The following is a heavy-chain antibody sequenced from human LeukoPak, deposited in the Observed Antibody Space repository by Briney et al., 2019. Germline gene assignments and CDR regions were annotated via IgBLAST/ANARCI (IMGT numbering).Heavy chain of an antibody. CDR1: GGSISSSSYY. V-gene: IGHV4-39*07. Sequence: SETLSLTCTVSGGSISSSSYYWGWIRQPPGKGLEWIGSIYYSGSTYYNPSLKSRVTISVDTSKNQFSLKLSSVTAADTAVYYCAREQYGAPFDYWGQGTLVTVSS. CDR2: IYYSGST. D-gene: IGHD4-17*01. J-gene: IGHJ4*02. CDR3: AREQYGAPFDY.